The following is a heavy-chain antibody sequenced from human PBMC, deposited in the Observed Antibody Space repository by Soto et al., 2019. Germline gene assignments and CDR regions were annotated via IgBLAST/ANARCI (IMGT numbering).Heavy chain of an antibody. Sequence: SETLSLTCTVSGGSISGHYWTWIRQSPGRGLQWLGFVSDNGKTNSDASLKGRLAISLDTSKNQISLRLTSVTAADTALYYCARGRAIYGEWDYFDVWGQGAQVTVS. CDR1: GGSISGHY. D-gene: IGHD3-3*02. V-gene: IGHV4-59*11. CDR2: VSDNGKT. CDR3: ARGRAIYGEWDYFDV. J-gene: IGHJ4*02.